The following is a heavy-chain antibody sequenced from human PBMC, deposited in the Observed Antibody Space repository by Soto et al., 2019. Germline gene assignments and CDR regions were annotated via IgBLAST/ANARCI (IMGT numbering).Heavy chain of an antibody. CDR3: ARHVHDAFDI. V-gene: IGHV4-31*03. D-gene: IGHD1-1*01. CDR1: GGSISSGGYY. Sequence: SETLSLTCTVSGGSISSGGYYWSWIRQQPGQGREWIGYIYYGGSTYYNPSLKSRVPISVDTSKNQFSLKLSSVTAADTAVYYCARHVHDAFDIWGQGTMVTVSS. J-gene: IGHJ3*02. CDR2: IYYGGST.